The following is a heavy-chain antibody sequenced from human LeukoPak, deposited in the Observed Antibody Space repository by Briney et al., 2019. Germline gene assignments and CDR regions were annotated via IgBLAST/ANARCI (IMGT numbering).Heavy chain of an antibody. V-gene: IGHV4-59*08. D-gene: IGHD4-17*01. CDR1: GGSISSYY. CDR2: IYYSGST. J-gene: IGHJ4*02. Sequence: SETLSLTCTVSGGSISSYYWSWIRQPPGKGLEWIGYIYYSGSTNYSSSLKSRVTISVDTSKNQFSLKLSSVTAADTAVYYCARGWTVTTLDYWGQGTLVTVSS. CDR3: ARGWTVTTLDY.